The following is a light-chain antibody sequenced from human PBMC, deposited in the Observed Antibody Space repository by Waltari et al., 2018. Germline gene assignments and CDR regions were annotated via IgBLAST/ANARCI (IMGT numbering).Light chain of an antibody. Sequence: QSVLTQPPSVSAAPGQRVTISCSGTAPNIGINNVSWYQQFPGTAPKLLIHETNKRPSGIPDRFSGSKSGASATLDITGLQTGDEADYYCGTWDLSLNSGVFGGGTKLTVL. CDR1: APNIGINN. CDR2: ETN. V-gene: IGLV1-51*02. J-gene: IGLJ3*02. CDR3: GTWDLSLNSGV.